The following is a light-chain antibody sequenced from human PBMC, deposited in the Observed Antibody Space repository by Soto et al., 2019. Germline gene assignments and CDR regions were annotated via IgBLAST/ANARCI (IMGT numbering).Light chain of an antibody. Sequence: QSVLTQAASVSGSPGQSITISCTGTSSDVGHYNYVSWYQHRPGKAPKLIIYEVTNRPSGVSDRFSGSRSGNTAFLTISGLQAEDEAHYYCSSFTSSNTGVFGGGTKVTVL. CDR1: SSDVGHYNY. CDR3: SSFTSSNTGV. V-gene: IGLV2-14*01. J-gene: IGLJ3*02. CDR2: EVT.